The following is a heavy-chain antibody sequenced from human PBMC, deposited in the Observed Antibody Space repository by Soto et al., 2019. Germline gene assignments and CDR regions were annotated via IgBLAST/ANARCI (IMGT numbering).Heavy chain of an antibody. CDR1: GFTLGDYW. CDR3: VRDAGHRGDY. D-gene: IGHD3-10*01. CDR2: INGDGSST. Sequence: PGGSLRLSCAASGFTLGDYWMHWVRQSPGKGLVWVSSINGDGSSTVYADSVEGRFTASRDSAKNTLHLQMNSLRVEDTAVYYCVRDAGHRGDYWGQGTLVTVSS. J-gene: IGHJ4*02. V-gene: IGHV3-74*01.